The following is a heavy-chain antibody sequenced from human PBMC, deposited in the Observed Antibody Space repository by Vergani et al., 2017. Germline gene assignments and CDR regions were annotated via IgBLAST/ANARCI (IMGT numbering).Heavy chain of an antibody. D-gene: IGHD4-17*01. CDR3: ARERMTTVTIYYYYGMDG. J-gene: IGHJ6*02. Sequence: QVQLVQSGAEVKKPGASVKVSCKASGYTFTSYYMHWVRQAPGQGLEWMGIINPSGGSTSYAQKFQGRVTMTRDTSTSTVYMELSSLRSEDTAVYYCARERMTTVTIYYYYGMDGWGQGTTVTVS. V-gene: IGHV1-46*03. CDR2: INPSGGST. CDR1: GYTFTSYY.